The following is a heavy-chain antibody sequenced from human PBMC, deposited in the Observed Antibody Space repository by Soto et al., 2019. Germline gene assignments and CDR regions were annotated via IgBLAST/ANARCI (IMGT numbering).Heavy chain of an antibody. CDR3: ARKIFAADY. D-gene: IGHD3-9*01. CDR1: GGTFDHAA. V-gene: IGHV1-69*01. CDR2: INPMFNST. J-gene: IGHJ4*02. Sequence: QVQLVQSGAEVKKPGSSVKVSCEAPGGTFDHAAITWVRQAPGQGLEWMGGINPMFNSTHYAQKFQGRGTITADAATSTSFMELRRLRSDDTAVYYCARKIFAADYWGQGTLVIVSS.